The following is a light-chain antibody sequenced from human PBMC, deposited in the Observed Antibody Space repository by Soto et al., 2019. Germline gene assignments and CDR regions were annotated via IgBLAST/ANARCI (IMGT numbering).Light chain of an antibody. J-gene: IGKJ4*01. V-gene: IGKV1-33*01. Sequence: DIQMTQSPSSLSASVGDRVIITCQASQDIRNHLNWYQQKPGKAPKLLIYDASNLETGVPPRFSGGGSGTEFSFTINSLQSEDIATYYCLQFDSLPITFGGGTKVDIK. CDR1: QDIRNH. CDR2: DAS. CDR3: LQFDSLPIT.